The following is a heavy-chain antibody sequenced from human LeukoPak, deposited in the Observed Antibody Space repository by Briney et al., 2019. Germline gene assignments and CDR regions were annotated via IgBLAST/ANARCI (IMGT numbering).Heavy chain of an antibody. D-gene: IGHD6-13*01. CDR3: ARDTAAGGHYMDV. J-gene: IGHJ6*03. Sequence: SGGSLRLSCVASGFTLSSHSMNWVRQAPGKGLEWVSYISSSGSTIYYADSVKGRFTIPRDNAKNSLYLQMNSLRAEDTAVYYCARDTAAGGHYMDVWGKGTTVTVSS. CDR1: GFTLSSHS. V-gene: IGHV3-48*04. CDR2: ISSSGSTI.